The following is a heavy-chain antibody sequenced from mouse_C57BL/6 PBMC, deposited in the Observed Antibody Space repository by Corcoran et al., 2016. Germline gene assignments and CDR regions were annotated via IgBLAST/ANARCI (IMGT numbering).Heavy chain of an antibody. CDR2: INTYSGVP. CDR3: ARYYYGSSSFAY. V-gene: IGHV9-3*01. D-gene: IGHD1-1*01. CDR1: GYTFTTYG. Sequence: QIQLVQSGPELKKPGETVKISCKASGYTFTTYGMSWVKQAPGKGLKWMGWINTYSGVPTYADDFKGRFAFSLETSASTAYLQINNLKNEDTATYFCARYYYGSSSFAYWGQGTLVTVSA. J-gene: IGHJ3*01.